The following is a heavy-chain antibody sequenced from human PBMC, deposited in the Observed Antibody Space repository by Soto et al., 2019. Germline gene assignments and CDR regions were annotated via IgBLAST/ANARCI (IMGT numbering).Heavy chain of an antibody. Sequence: ASVKVSCKASGYTFTSYYIHWVRQAPGQGLEWMGIINPSGGSTSYAQKFQGRVTMTRDTSTSTVYMELSSLRSEDTAVYYCARDFYSDSSGYYALDYWGQGTLVTVSS. D-gene: IGHD3-22*01. J-gene: IGHJ4*02. CDR1: GYTFTSYY. V-gene: IGHV1-46*01. CDR3: ARDFYSDSSGYYALDY. CDR2: INPSGGST.